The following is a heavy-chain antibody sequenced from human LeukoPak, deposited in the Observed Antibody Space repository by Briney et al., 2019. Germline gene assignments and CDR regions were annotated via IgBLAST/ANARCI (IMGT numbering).Heavy chain of an antibody. CDR3: ARSYSSGWSDSLGLDY. V-gene: IGHV3-74*01. Sequence: PGGSLRLSCAASGFTFSSYWMHWVRQAPGKGLVWVSRINSDGSSTSYADSVKGQFTISRDNAKNTLYLQMNSLRAEDTAVYYCARSYSSGWSDSLGLDYWGQGTLVTVSS. J-gene: IGHJ4*02. CDR1: GFTFSSYW. D-gene: IGHD6-19*01. CDR2: INSDGSST.